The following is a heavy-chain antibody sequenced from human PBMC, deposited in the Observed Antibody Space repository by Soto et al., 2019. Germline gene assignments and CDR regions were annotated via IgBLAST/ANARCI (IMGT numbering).Heavy chain of an antibody. V-gene: IGHV3-11*06. D-gene: IGHD6-13*01. CDR1: GFTFSDYY. CDR2: ISSSSSYT. Sequence: GGSLRLSCAASGFTFSDYYMSWIRQAPGKGLEWVSYISSSSSYTNYADSVKGRFTISRDNAKNSLYLQMNSLRAEDTAVYYCARAASSSWYSLNSGNWFDPWGQGTLVTVSS. CDR3: ARAASSSWYSLNSGNWFDP. J-gene: IGHJ5*02.